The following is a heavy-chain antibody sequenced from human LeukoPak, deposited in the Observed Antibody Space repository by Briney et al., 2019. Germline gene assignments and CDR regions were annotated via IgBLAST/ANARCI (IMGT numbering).Heavy chain of an antibody. CDR1: GFTFSSYW. J-gene: IGHJ4*02. V-gene: IGHV3-74*01. CDR2: INTDGGST. CDR3: ARALGDGYNCFDY. Sequence: GGSLRLSCAASGFTFSSYWMHWVRQAPGKGLVWVSRINTDGGSTNYADSVQGRFTLSRDKAKNTPYMQMNSLRAEDTAVYYCARALGDGYNCFDYSGQRNLVSASS. D-gene: IGHD5-24*01.